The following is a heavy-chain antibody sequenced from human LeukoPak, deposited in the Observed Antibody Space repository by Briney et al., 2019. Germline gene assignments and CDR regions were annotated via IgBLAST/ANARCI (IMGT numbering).Heavy chain of an antibody. J-gene: IGHJ4*02. Sequence: SETLSLTCTVSGGSISSYLWTWIRQPPGKELEWVGYISYSGSTNYNPSLKSRVIISVDTSKNQFSLKLSYVTAADTAVYYCARRRKYSSGWYHDYWGQGTLVTVSS. D-gene: IGHD6-19*01. CDR2: ISYSGST. V-gene: IGHV4-59*08. CDR1: GGSISSYL. CDR3: ARRRKYSSGWYHDY.